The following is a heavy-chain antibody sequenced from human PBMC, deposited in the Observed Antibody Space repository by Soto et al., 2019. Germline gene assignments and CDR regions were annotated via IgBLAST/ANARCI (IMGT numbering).Heavy chain of an antibody. J-gene: IGHJ4*02. CDR2: INRSGTT. CDR3: ARGAAGRKFDWLPPLDS. D-gene: IGHD3-9*01. CDR1: GGSFSGYH. Sequence: VQLQQWGAGPLKPSETLSLTCAVYGGSFSGYHWNWIRQPPGKGLEWVGEINRSGTTNFNPSLTCRVAISVDTSKSRFSLTLTVVTAADTAVYYCARGAAGRKFDWLPPLDSWGQGTLVTVSS. V-gene: IGHV4-34*01.